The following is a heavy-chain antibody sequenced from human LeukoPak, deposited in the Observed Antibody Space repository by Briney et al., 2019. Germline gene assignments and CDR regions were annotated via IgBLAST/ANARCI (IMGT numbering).Heavy chain of an antibody. V-gene: IGHV3-74*01. J-gene: IGHJ2*01. CDR3: ARGAYGSRYFDL. Sequence: PGGSLRLSCAASGFTFSSSYIHWVRQAPGKGLVWVSRINPDGRSTFYADSVKGRFTISGDNAQNTVYLQMNSLRAEDTAVYYCARGAYGSRYFDLWGRGTLVTVSS. D-gene: IGHD1-26*01. CDR1: GFTFSSSY. CDR2: INPDGRST.